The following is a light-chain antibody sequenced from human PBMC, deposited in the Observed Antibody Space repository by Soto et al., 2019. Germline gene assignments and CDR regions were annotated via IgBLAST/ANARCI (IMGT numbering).Light chain of an antibody. Sequence: EIVMTQSPATLSVSPGERATLSCRASQSVSSNLAWYQQKPGQAPRLLIYGASARATGIPARFSGGGSGTEFTLTISSLQSEDFAVYYCQQYNNRPPRGRTFGQGTEVEIK. V-gene: IGKV3-15*01. J-gene: IGKJ1*01. CDR3: QQYNNRPPRGRT. CDR1: QSVSSN. CDR2: GAS.